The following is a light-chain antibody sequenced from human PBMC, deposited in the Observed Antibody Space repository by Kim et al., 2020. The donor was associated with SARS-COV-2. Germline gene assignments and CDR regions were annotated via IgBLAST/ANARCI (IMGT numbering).Light chain of an antibody. V-gene: IGLV6-57*04. J-gene: IGLJ2*01. CDR3: QSYLRNNFVV. CDR2: EDD. CDR1: SGTIASNY. Sequence: NFMLTQPHSVSESPGKTVIISCTRTSGTIASNYVQWYQQRPGSAPTTVIYEDDQRPSGVSDRFSGSIDTSSNSASLTISGLKTDDEADYYCQSYLRNNFVVFGGGTQLTVL.